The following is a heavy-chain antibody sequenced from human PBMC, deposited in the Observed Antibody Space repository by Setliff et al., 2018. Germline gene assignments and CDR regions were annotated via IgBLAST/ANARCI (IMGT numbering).Heavy chain of an antibody. Sequence: SETLSLTCNVSGGSISSYSWSWIRQAPGKGLEWIGYLYYSGNTNYNPSLKSRVTISGDTSQNYFSLKLTSVTEADTAVYYCARGPPGYYYYMNVWGQGTAVTVSS. V-gene: IGHV4-59*01. J-gene: IGHJ6*03. CDR2: LYYSGNT. CDR1: GGSISSYS. CDR3: ARGPPGYYYYMNV.